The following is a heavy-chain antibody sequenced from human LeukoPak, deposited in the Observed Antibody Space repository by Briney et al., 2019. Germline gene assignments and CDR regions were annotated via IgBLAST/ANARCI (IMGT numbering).Heavy chain of an antibody. J-gene: IGHJ4*02. Sequence: GGSLRLSCAASGFTFSSYAMSWVRQAPGKGLEWVSAISGSGGSTYYADSVKGRFTISRDNSKNTLYLQMNSRRAEDTAVYYCAKTLWSGPYYFDYWGQGTLVTVSS. D-gene: IGHD3-3*01. CDR2: ISGSGGST. CDR3: AKTLWSGPYYFDY. V-gene: IGHV3-23*01. CDR1: GFTFSSYA.